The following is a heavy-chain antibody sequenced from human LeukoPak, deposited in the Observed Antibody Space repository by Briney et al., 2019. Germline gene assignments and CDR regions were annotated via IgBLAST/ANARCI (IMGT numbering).Heavy chain of an antibody. CDR2: ISGSGGRT. V-gene: IGHV3-23*01. D-gene: IGHD3-22*01. Sequence: PGRSLRLSCAASGFTFSSYAMSWVRQAPGKGLEWVSAISGSGGRTYYADSVKGRFTISRDNSKNTLYLQMNSLRAEDTAVYYCAKEENHYDSSGYRHNAYWGQGTLVTVSS. CDR1: GFTFSSYA. CDR3: AKEENHYDSSGYRHNAY. J-gene: IGHJ4*02.